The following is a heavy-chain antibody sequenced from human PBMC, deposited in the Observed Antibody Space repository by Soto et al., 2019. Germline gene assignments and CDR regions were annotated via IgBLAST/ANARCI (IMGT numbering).Heavy chain of an antibody. Sequence: GGSLRLSCAASGFTFSSYAMSWVRQAPGKGLEWVSAISGSGGSTYYADSVKGRFTISRDNSKNTLYLQMNSLRAEDTAVYYCAKGGISTSQKFLYSSSWYYFDYWGQGTLVTVSS. CDR3: AKGGISTSQKFLYSSSWYYFDY. V-gene: IGHV3-23*01. D-gene: IGHD6-13*01. CDR2: ISGSGGST. CDR1: GFTFSSYA. J-gene: IGHJ4*02.